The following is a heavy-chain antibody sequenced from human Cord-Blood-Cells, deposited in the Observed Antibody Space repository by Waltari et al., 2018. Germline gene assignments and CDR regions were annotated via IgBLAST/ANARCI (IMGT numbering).Heavy chain of an antibody. Sequence: VKKPGSSVNVSCKVSGGTFSSYAISWVRQAPGQGLEWMGGIIPIFGTAIYAQKFQGRVTITADESTSTAYMELSSLRSEDTAVYYCAREMLSNPIFGDPKHAFDIWGQGTMVTVSS. V-gene: IGHV1-69*01. CDR1: GGTFSSYA. CDR2: IIPIFGTA. CDR3: AREMLSNPIFGDPKHAFDI. J-gene: IGHJ3*02. D-gene: IGHD3-3*01.